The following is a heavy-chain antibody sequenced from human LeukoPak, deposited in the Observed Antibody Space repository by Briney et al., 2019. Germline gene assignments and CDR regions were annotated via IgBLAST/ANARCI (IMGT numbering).Heavy chain of an antibody. J-gene: IGHJ4*02. CDR1: GFSFSTYW. CDR2: IDRDGSVR. Sequence: GGSLRLSCSASGFSFSTYWMSWVRQTPETGLEFVANIDRDGSVRNYMDSLRGRSTISRDNAKKSMYLEINSLRADDTAVYYCARDPGSSSFDLWGRGALVTVSS. D-gene: IGHD6-13*01. V-gene: IGHV3-7*01. CDR3: ARDPGSSSFDL.